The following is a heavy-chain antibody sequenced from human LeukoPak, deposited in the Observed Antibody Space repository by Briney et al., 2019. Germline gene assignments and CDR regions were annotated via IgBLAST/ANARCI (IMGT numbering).Heavy chain of an antibody. V-gene: IGHV1-18*01. D-gene: IGHD6-13*01. Sequence: GASVKVSCKDSGYTFTSYGISWVRQAPGQGLEWMGWISAYNGNTNYAQKLQGRVTMTTDTSTSTAYMELRSLRSDDTAVYYCARVPRMRQQLPVGYWGQGTLVTVSS. CDR1: GYTFTSYG. CDR2: ISAYNGNT. J-gene: IGHJ4*02. CDR3: ARVPRMRQQLPVGY.